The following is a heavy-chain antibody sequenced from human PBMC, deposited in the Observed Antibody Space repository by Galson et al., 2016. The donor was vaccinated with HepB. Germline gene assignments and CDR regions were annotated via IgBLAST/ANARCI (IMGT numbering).Heavy chain of an antibody. V-gene: IGHV3-7*03. CDR2: INQDGSEN. J-gene: IGHJ6*02. Sequence: SLRLSCAASGFTSSSYWVSWVRQPPGKGLEWVAMINQDGSENYYVDSVKGRFTISRDNAKNSLFLQVNSLRAEDTAIYYCARVGPPPEGYPSHWCGMAVGGQGATVTVS. D-gene: IGHD3/OR15-3a*01. CDR3: ARVGPPPEGYPSHWCGMAV. CDR1: GFTSSSYW.